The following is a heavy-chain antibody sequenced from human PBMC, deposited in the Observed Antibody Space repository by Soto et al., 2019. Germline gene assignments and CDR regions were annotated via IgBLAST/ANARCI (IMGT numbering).Heavy chain of an antibody. CDR2: ISYDGSNK. D-gene: IGHD2-2*01. CDR1: GITFSSSG. V-gene: IGHV3-30*03. Sequence: PGGSLRLSCAASGITFSSSGMHWVRQAPGKGLEWAAVISYDGSNKYYADSVKGRFTISRDNSKNTLYLQMNSLRAEDTAVYYCAVGYCSSTSCYAPRLYYYGMDVWGEGTTVTVSS. CDR3: AVGYCSSTSCYAPRLYYYGMDV. J-gene: IGHJ6*02.